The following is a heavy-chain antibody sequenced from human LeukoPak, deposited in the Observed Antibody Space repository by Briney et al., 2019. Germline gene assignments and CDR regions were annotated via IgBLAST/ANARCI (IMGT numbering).Heavy chain of an antibody. CDR2: INPNSGGT. V-gene: IGHV1-2*02. Sequence: ASVKVSCKASGYTFTGYYMHWVRQAPGQGLEWMGWINPNSGGTNYAQKFQGRVTMTRDTSISTACMELSRLRSDDTAVYYCARDPSSSWYLFGFWFDPWGQGTLVTVSS. J-gene: IGHJ5*02. CDR1: GYTFTGYY. D-gene: IGHD6-13*01. CDR3: ARDPSSSWYLFGFWFDP.